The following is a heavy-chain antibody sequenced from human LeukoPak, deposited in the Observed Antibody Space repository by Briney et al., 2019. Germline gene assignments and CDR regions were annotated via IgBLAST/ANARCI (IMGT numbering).Heavy chain of an antibody. CDR3: ARSERYCSSTSCYGYYYYYMDV. CDR1: GYTFTSYG. J-gene: IGHJ6*03. CDR2: ISAYNGNT. D-gene: IGHD2-2*01. Sequence: ASVKVSCKASGYTFTSYGISWVRQAPGQGLEWMGWISAYNGNTNYAQKLQGRVTMTTDTSTSTAYMELRSLRSDDTAVYYCARSERYCSSTSCYGYYYYYMDVWGKGTTVTISS. V-gene: IGHV1-18*01.